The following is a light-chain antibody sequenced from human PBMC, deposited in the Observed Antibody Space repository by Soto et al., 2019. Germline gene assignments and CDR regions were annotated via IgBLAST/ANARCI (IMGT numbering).Light chain of an antibody. J-gene: IGKJ5*01. CDR3: QQYNTGIT. CDR2: GAS. Sequence: EIVVTQSPATLSLSQGERATLSFRASQSVSSNLAWYQQKPGQAPRLLIYGASTRATGIPAMFSSSGSGTEFPLAISSLQSEDFAVYCCQQYNTGITFGQGTRLEIK. V-gene: IGKV3-15*01. CDR1: QSVSSN.